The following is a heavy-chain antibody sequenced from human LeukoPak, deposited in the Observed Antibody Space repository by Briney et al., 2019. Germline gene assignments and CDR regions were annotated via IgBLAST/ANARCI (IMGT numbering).Heavy chain of an antibody. D-gene: IGHD1-26*01. Sequence: PGRSLRLSCAASGFNFDDYAMHWVRQAPGKGLEWVSGISWNSDDIDYADSVKGRFTISRDNAKNTLYLQMNSLRAEDTAVYYCTRDSGAGDYWGQGTLVTVSS. CDR1: GFNFDDYA. CDR2: ISWNSDDI. V-gene: IGHV3-9*01. J-gene: IGHJ4*02. CDR3: TRDSGAGDY.